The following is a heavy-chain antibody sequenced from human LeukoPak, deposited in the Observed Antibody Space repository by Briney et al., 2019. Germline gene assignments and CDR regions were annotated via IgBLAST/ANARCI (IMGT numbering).Heavy chain of an antibody. D-gene: IGHD3-22*01. CDR2: IHTSGST. V-gene: IGHV4-4*07. Sequence: SETLSLTCTVSSGPISSYHWSWIRQPAGKGLEWIGRIHTSGSTSYNPSLKSRVTMSLDTSKNQFSLKLSSVTAADTAVYYCHMYYYDSSGYYFVYWGQGTPVTVSS. CDR3: HMYYYDSSGYYFVY. CDR1: SGPISSYH. J-gene: IGHJ4*02.